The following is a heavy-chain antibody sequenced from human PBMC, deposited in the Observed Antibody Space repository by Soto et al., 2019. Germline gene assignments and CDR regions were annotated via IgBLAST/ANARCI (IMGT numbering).Heavy chain of an antibody. V-gene: IGHV4-34*01. D-gene: IGHD6-13*01. CDR2: INHSGST. Sequence: PSETLSLTCAVYGGSFSGYYWSWIRQPPGKGLEWIGEINHSGSTNYNPSLKSRVTISVDTSKNQFSLKLSSVTAADTAVYYCAVKGYSRSWYDAFDIWGQGTMVT. CDR1: GGSFSGYY. J-gene: IGHJ3*02. CDR3: AVKGYSRSWYDAFDI.